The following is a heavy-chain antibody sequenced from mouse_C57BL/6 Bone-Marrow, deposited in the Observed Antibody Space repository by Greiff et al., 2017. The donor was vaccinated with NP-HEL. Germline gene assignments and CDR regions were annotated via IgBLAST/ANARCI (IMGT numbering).Heavy chain of an antibody. J-gene: IGHJ3*01. Sequence: QVTLKESGPELVKPGASVKISCKASGYSFTSYYIHWVKQRPGQGLEWIGWIYPGSGNTKYNEKFKGKATLTADTSSSTAYMQLSSLTSEDSAVYYCAGGKGFAYWGQGTLVTVSA. CDR3: AGGKGFAY. V-gene: IGHV1-66*01. D-gene: IGHD1-3*01. CDR2: IYPGSGNT. CDR1: GYSFTSYY.